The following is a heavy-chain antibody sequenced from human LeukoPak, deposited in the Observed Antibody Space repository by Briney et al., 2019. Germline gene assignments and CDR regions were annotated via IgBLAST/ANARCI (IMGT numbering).Heavy chain of an antibody. CDR1: GFTFTGHF. CDR2: INPNSGGT. J-gene: IGHJ4*02. Sequence: ASVKVSCKASGFTFTGHFLHWVRQAPGQRLEWMGWINPNSGGTNYAQMFQGRVTMTRDTSITTSYMELSRLTSDDTAVYYCARDVTNWGGVDYWGQGTLVTVSS. V-gene: IGHV1-2*02. D-gene: IGHD7-27*01. CDR3: ARDVTNWGGVDY.